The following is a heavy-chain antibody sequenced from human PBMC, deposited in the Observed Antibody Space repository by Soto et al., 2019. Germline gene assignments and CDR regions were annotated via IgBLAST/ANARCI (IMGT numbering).Heavy chain of an antibody. V-gene: IGHV3-23*01. CDR2: ISGGGDTT. CDR3: AKGRGGSGSLTPRVDF. J-gene: IGHJ4*02. CDR1: GFTFNNYA. D-gene: IGHD3-10*01. Sequence: EVQLLESGGGLVQPGGSLRLSCAASGFTFNNYAMTWVRQAPGKGLEWVSAISGGGDTTSYADSVKGRFTVSRDGSKNTLYLQMSSRRAEDTALYYCAKGRGGSGSLTPRVDFWGRGTLVTVSS.